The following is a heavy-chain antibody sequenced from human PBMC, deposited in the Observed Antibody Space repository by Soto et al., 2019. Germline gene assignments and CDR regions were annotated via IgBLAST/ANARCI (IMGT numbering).Heavy chain of an antibody. Sequence: PGGSLSLSCAASGFTFSSYSMNWVRQAPGKGLEWVSSISSSSSYIYCADSVKGRFTISRDNAKNSLYLQMNSLRAEDTAVYYCARDMHGDYLFDYWGQGTLVTVSS. CDR2: ISSSSSYI. V-gene: IGHV3-21*01. J-gene: IGHJ4*02. CDR1: GFTFSSYS. CDR3: ARDMHGDYLFDY. D-gene: IGHD4-17*01.